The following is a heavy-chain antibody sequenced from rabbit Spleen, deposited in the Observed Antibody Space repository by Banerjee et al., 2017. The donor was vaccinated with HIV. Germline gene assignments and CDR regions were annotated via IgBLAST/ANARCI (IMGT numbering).Heavy chain of an antibody. D-gene: IGHD1-1*01. CDR1: GFSFSSNW. Sequence: QQQLEESGGDLVKPEGSLTPTCTASGFSFSSNWVCWVRQAPGKGLEWIACIYAAATGDTDYANWATGRFTISKTSSTTVTLQMTSLTAADTATYFCARDTSSSFSSYGMDLWGPGTLVTVS. J-gene: IGHJ6*01. CDR2: IYAAATGDT. CDR3: ARDTSSSFSSYGMDL. V-gene: IGHV1S45*01.